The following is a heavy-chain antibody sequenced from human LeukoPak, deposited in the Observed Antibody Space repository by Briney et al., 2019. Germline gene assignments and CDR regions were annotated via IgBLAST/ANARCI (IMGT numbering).Heavy chain of an antibody. CDR3: ARDLTVRFLEWDVSMDV. J-gene: IGHJ6*02. V-gene: IGHV1-69*13. D-gene: IGHD3-3*01. CDR1: GGTFISYA. Sequence: ASVKVSCKASGGTFISYASSWVRQAPGQGLEWMGGIIPIFGTANYAQKFQGRVTITADESTSTAYMELSSLRSEDTAVYHCARDLTVRFLEWDVSMDVWGQGTTVTVSS. CDR2: IIPIFGTA.